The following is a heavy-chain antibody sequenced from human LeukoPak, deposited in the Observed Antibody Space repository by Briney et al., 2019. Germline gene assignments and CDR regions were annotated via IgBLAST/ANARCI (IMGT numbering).Heavy chain of an antibody. CDR2: TYYSEST. Sequence: SETLSLTCTASGGSINSGAYYWSWIRQHPGKDLECIVYTYYSESTYYNPSRKGRVTISVDTSKSQFCLKLSSVTAADTAVYDCARESRIEDGFDPWGQGTLVTVSS. CDR3: ARESRIEDGFDP. J-gene: IGHJ5*02. D-gene: IGHD2-15*01. CDR1: GGSINSGAYY. V-gene: IGHV4-31*03.